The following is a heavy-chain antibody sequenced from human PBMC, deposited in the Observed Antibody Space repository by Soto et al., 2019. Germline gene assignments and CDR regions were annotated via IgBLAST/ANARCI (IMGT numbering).Heavy chain of an antibody. Sequence: QVQLVQSGAEVKKPGASVKVSCKASGYTFNSYDINWVRQATGQGLEWMGWINPSSGNTGYAQKFQGRVTVTRDTSVSTAYLGLSGLTSEDTAVYYCARVTTTFVWFDPWGQGTLVTVSS. CDR3: ARVTTTFVWFDP. CDR1: GYTFNSYD. J-gene: IGHJ5*02. D-gene: IGHD3-22*01. V-gene: IGHV1-8*01. CDR2: INPSSGNT.